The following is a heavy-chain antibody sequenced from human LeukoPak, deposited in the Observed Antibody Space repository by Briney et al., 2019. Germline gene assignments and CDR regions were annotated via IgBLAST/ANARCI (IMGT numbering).Heavy chain of an antibody. J-gene: IGHJ4*02. V-gene: IGHV4-59*02. Sequence: SETLSLTCTVSGASVSPYYWSWIRQPPGKGLEWIGYVFYTGSTTYNPSLKSRLTISVDTSKSQFSLKLNSVTAADTAVYYCARVSVAGTGPDYWGQGTLVTVSS. CDR2: VFYTGST. D-gene: IGHD6-13*01. CDR3: ARVSVAGTGPDY. CDR1: GASVSPYY.